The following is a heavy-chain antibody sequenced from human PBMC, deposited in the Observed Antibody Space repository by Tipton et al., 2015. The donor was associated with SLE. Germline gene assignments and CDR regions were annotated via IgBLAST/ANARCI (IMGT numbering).Heavy chain of an antibody. J-gene: IGHJ4*02. V-gene: IGHV4-59*12. CDR1: GGSISSYY. CDR2: IYYSGST. CDR3: ARDQPIGGTVLDY. D-gene: IGHD2-15*01. Sequence: TLSLTCTVSGGSISSYYWSWIRQPPGKGLEWIGYIYYSGSTNYNPSLKSRVTISVDTSKNQFSPRLTSVTAADTAVYYCARDQPIGGTVLDYWGQGTLLTVSS.